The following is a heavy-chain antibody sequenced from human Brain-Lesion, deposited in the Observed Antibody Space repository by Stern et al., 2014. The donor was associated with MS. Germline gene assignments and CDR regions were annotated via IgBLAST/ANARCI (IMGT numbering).Heavy chain of an antibody. CDR1: GYIFTGYY. CDR3: ARDQRGITIFGVVTDYYYLGMDV. V-gene: IGHV1-2*02. D-gene: IGHD3-3*01. J-gene: IGHJ6*02. Sequence: QMQLVPSGAEVKKPGASVKVSCKTSGYIFTGYYIHWVRQAPGQGLEWMAWINPNPGGPKYAQKFQGRVTMSRDTSISTAYVDLSSLTSDDTAVYYCARDQRGITIFGVVTDYYYLGMDVWGQGTTVTVSS. CDR2: INPNPGGP.